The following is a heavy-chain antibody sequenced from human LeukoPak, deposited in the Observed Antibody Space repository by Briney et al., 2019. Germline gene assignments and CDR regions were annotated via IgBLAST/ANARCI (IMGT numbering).Heavy chain of an antibody. Sequence: GESLKISCKGSGYLFSNYWIAWVRQMPGKGLEWMGIIYPGDSDTRYSPSFQGQVTISADKSISTASLQWSSLKASDTAMYYCARQQLWLRANYYGMDVWGQGTTVTVSS. V-gene: IGHV5-51*01. D-gene: IGHD5-18*01. J-gene: IGHJ6*02. CDR1: GYLFSNYW. CDR2: IYPGDSDT. CDR3: ARQQLWLRANYYGMDV.